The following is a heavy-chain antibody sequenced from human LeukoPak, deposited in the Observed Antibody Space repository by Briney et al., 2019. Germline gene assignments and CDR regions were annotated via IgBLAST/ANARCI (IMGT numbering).Heavy chain of an antibody. CDR3: ASGVRSSGWFDP. CDR1: GFTFSSYS. Sequence: GGSLRLSCAASGFTFSSYSMNWVRQAPGKGLEWVSSISSSSSYIYYADSVKGRFTISRDNAKNSLYLQMNSLRAEDTAVYYCASGVRSSGWFDPWGQGTLVTVSS. D-gene: IGHD3-10*01. J-gene: IGHJ5*02. CDR2: ISSSSSYI. V-gene: IGHV3-21*01.